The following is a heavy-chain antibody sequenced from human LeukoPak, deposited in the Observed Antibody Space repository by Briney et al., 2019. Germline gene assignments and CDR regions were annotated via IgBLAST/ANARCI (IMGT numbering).Heavy chain of an antibody. D-gene: IGHD6-19*01. CDR1: GGTFSSYA. J-gene: IGHJ3*02. CDR2: IIPILGTA. Sequence: WASVKVSCKASGGTFSSYAISWVRQAPGQGLEWMGGIIPILGTANYAQKFQGRVTITADKSTSTAYMELRSLRSDDTAVYYCASTLHSSGWYAFDIWGQGTMVTVSS. V-gene: IGHV1-69*10. CDR3: ASTLHSSGWYAFDI.